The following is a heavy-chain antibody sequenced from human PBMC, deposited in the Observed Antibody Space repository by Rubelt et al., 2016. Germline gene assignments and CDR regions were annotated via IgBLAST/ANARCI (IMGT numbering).Heavy chain of an antibody. J-gene: IGHJ3*02. CDR2: IWNDGSNK. CDR3: ARDTQWPI. V-gene: IGHV3-33*08. D-gene: IGHD2-8*01. CDR1: GFTFSNYA. Sequence: LRLSCAVSGFTFSNYAMHWVRQAPGRGLEWVAVIWNDGSNKYYADSVKGRFTISRDNSKNTLYLQMNSLRVEDTAVYYCARDTQWPIWGQGTMVTVSP.